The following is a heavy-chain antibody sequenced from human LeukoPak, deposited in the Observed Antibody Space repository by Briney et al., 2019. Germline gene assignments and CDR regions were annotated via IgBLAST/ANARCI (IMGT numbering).Heavy chain of an antibody. J-gene: IGHJ6*03. D-gene: IGHD4-17*01. CDR3: ARGATALNYYYYYMDV. Sequence: PSETLSLTCTVSGVSISSSNSYWGWIRQPPGKGLEWIGSIYYSGNTYYNASLKSQVSISIDTSKNQFSLKLSSVTAADTAVYYCARGATALNYYYYYMDVWGKGTTVTVSS. CDR2: IYYSGNT. V-gene: IGHV4-39*07. CDR1: GVSISSSNSY.